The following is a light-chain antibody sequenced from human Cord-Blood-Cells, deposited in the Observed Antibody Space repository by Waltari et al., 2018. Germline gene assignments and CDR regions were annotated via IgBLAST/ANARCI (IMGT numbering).Light chain of an antibody. CDR2: LNSDGSH. CDR3: QTWGTGSWV. J-gene: IGLJ3*02. Sequence: QLVLTQSPSASASLGASVKLTCTLSSGPSSYAIAWHQQQPEKGPRYLLKLNSDGSHSKGDGIHDRFSGSSSWAERYLTISRLQSEDEADYYCQTWGTGSWVFGGGTKLTVL. V-gene: IGLV4-69*01. CDR1: SGPSSYA.